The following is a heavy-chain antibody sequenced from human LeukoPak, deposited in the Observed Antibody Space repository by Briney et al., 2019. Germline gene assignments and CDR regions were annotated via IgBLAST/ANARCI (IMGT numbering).Heavy chain of an antibody. CDR3: ARSALSSGSLYYFEY. Sequence: GESLKISCQGFGFSFSRYWIGWVRQMPGRGLEWMGIIYCGDSDTRYGPSFQGQVTISADRSTSTAYLQWSSLKASDTAIYYCARSALSSGSLYYFEYWGQGTLVTVSS. J-gene: IGHJ4*02. V-gene: IGHV5-51*01. CDR2: IYCGDSDT. CDR1: GFSFSRYW. D-gene: IGHD1-26*01.